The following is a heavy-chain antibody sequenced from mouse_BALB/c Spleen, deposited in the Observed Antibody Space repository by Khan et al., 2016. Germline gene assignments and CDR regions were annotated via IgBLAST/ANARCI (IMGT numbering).Heavy chain of an antibody. CDR3: ATTYYAMDY. J-gene: IGHJ4*01. CDR1: GYSITSDYA. CDR2: ISYSGST. V-gene: IGHV3-2*02. Sequence: QLEESGPGLVKPSQSLSLTCTVTGYSITSDYAWNWIRQFPGNKLEWMGYISYSGSTSYNPSLKSRISITRDTSKNQFFLQLNSVTTEDTATYYCATTYYAMDYWGQGTSVTVSS.